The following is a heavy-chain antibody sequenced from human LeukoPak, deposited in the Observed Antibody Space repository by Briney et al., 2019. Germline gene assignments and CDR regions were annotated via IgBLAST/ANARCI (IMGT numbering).Heavy chain of an antibody. V-gene: IGHV3-33*01. Sequence: WGSLRLSCAASGFTFSSYGMHWVRQAPGKGLEWVAVIWYDGSNKYYADSVKGRFTISRDNSKNTLYLQMNSLRAEDTAVYYCARPPVVGAPRFIFDYWGQGTLVAVSS. CDR2: IWYDGSNK. CDR1: GFTFSSYG. J-gene: IGHJ4*02. CDR3: ARPPVVGAPRFIFDY. D-gene: IGHD3-22*01.